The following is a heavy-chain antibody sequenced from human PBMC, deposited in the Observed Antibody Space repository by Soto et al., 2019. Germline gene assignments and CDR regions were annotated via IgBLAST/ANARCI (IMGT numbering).Heavy chain of an antibody. CDR2: IYYSGST. CDR3: ARSGXSVLRFVAGADXFDX. D-gene: IGHD3-3*01. V-gene: IGHV4-61*01. CDR1: GGSVSSGXYY. Sequence: ASETLSLTCTVSGGSVSSGXYYWSWIRQPPGKGLEWIGYIYYSGSTNYNPSLKSRVTISVDTSKNQFSLKLSSVTAADTAVYYGARSGXSVLRFVAGADXFDXXXXGTMV. J-gene: IGHJ3*02.